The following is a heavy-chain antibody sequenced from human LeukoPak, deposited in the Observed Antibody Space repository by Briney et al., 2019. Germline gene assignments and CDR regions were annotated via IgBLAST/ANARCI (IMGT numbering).Heavy chain of an antibody. CDR2: IRSKAYGGTT. CDR1: GFTFGDYA. CDR3: TRDYGSGSPYGMDV. D-gene: IGHD3-10*01. J-gene: IGHJ6*02. Sequence: GGSLRLSCTASGFTFGDYAMSWFRQAPGKGLEWVGFIRSKAYGGTTEYAASVKGRFTISRDDSKSIAYLQMNSLKTEDTAVYYCTRDYGSGSPYGMDVWGQGTTVTVSS. V-gene: IGHV3-49*03.